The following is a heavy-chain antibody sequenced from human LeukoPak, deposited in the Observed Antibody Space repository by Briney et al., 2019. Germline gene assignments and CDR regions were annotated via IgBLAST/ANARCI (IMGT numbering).Heavy chain of an antibody. CDR2: TYYRSKWYN. V-gene: IGHV6-1*01. D-gene: IGHD3-22*01. Sequence: SQTLSLTCAISGDSVSSNSAAWNWIRQSPSRGLEWLGRTYYRSKWYNDYAVSVKSRITINPDTSKNQFSLQLNSVTPEDTAVYYCARDGRYYDSSGYRSYYYYMDVWGKGTTVTVSS. J-gene: IGHJ6*03. CDR1: GDSVSSNSAA. CDR3: ARDGRYYDSSGYRSYYYYMDV.